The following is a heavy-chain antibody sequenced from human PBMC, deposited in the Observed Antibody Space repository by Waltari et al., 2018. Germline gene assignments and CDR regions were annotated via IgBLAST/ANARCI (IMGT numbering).Heavy chain of an antibody. CDR2: ISYDGSNK. D-gene: IGHD6-19*01. CDR1: GFTFSRYA. Sequence: VQLVESGGGVVQPGRSLRLSCAASGFTFSRYAMHWVRQAPGKGLEWVAVISYDGSNKYYADSVKGRFTISRDNSKNTLYLQMNSLRAEDTAVYYCARDRRSENPGIAVAGTGLDYWGQGTLVTVSS. V-gene: IGHV3-30-3*01. J-gene: IGHJ4*02. CDR3: ARDRRSENPGIAVAGTGLDY.